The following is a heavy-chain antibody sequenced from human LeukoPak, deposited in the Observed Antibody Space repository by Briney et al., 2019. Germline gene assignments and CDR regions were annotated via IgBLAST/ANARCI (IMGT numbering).Heavy chain of an antibody. CDR1: GGSISSYY. V-gene: IGHV4-59*01. CDR3: ASSIVVVTSPWGYFDL. Sequence: PSETLSLTCTVSGGSISSYYWSWIRQPPGKGLEWIGYIYYSGSTNYNPSLKSRVTISVDTSKNQFSLKLSSVTAADTAVYYCASSIVVVTSPWGYFDLWGRGTLVTVSS. CDR2: IYYSGST. D-gene: IGHD3-22*01. J-gene: IGHJ2*01.